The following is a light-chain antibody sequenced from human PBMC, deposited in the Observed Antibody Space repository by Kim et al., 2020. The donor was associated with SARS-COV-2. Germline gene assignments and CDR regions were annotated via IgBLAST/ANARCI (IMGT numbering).Light chain of an antibody. Sequence: ASVRDRVTITCRATQNVSGWLAWYQQKVGKAPKLLIFKASSLPSGVPSRFSGIDSGTEFTLTISSLQPDDSATYFCQQYQEYPLTFGGGTKVDIK. CDR3: QQYQEYPLT. CDR1: QNVSGW. J-gene: IGKJ4*01. CDR2: KAS. V-gene: IGKV1-5*03.